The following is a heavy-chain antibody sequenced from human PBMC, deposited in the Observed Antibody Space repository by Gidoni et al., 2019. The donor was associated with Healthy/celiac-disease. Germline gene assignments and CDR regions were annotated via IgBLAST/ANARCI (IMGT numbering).Heavy chain of an antibody. V-gene: IGHV3-23*01. J-gene: IGHJ6*02. Sequence: EVQLLESGGGLVQPGGSLRLSCAASGFTFSSYAMSWVRQAPGKGLEWVSGISGSGGSTNYADSVKGRFTISRDKSKNTLYLQMNSLRAEDTAVYYCAKDVPNLLRFLEWQRSPGSMDVWGQGTTVTVSS. CDR3: AKDVPNLLRFLEWQRSPGSMDV. CDR2: ISGSGGST. D-gene: IGHD3-3*01. CDR1: GFTFSSYA.